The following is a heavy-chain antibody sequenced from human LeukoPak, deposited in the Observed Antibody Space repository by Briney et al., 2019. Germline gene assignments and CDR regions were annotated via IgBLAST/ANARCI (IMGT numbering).Heavy chain of an antibody. CDR3: ARNPEYYFDY. CDR1: GFTFKSYG. D-gene: IGHD1-14*01. J-gene: IGHJ4*02. CDR2: IWYDGSNK. Sequence: GGSLRLSCVASGFTFKSYGMHWVRQAPGRGLEWVTIIWYDGSNKYYADFVKGRFTTSRDNSKNTLYLQMNSLRADDTAVYYCARNPEYYFDYWGQGTLVTVSS. V-gene: IGHV3-33*01.